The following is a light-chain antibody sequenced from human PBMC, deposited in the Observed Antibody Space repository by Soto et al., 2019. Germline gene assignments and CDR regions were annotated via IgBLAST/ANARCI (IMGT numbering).Light chain of an antibody. Sequence: QSVLTQPPSASGTPGQRVTISCSGSSSNIGSNPVSWYQHLPGTAPKLLIYNNNQRPSGVPDRISGSKSGTSASLAIGGLQSEDEADYYCAAWDDSLNGVVFGGGTKLTVL. J-gene: IGLJ2*01. CDR1: SSNIGSNP. CDR2: NNN. V-gene: IGLV1-44*01. CDR3: AAWDDSLNGVV.